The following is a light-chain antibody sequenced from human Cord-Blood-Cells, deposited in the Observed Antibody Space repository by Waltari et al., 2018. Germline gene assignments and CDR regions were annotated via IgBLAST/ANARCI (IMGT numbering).Light chain of an antibody. J-gene: IGKJ2*03. CDR3: QQYYSTPHS. CDR2: WAS. Sequence: DIVMTQSPDSLAVSLGERATINCKYSQSVLYSSNNKNYLAWYQQKPGQPPKLLIYWASTRESGVPDRFSGSGSATDFTLTISSLKAEDVAVYYCQQYYSTPHSFGQGTKLEIK. V-gene: IGKV4-1*01. CDR1: QSVLYSSNNKNY.